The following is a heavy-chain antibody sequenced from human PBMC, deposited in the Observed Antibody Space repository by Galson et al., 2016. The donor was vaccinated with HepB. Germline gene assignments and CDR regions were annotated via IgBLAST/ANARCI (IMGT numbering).Heavy chain of an antibody. CDR1: GYSFTSYW. CDR3: ARRMLTTIGYYYYGMDA. Sequence: QSGAEVKKPGESLKISCTGSGYSFTSYWIGWVRQMPGKVLEWMGVIYPGDSDTKYSPSFQGQVTISADKSISTAYLQWSSLKASDTAMYYCARRMLTTIGYYYYGMDAWGQGTTVTVSS. V-gene: IGHV5-51*01. CDR2: IYPGDSDT. J-gene: IGHJ6*02. D-gene: IGHD4-17*01.